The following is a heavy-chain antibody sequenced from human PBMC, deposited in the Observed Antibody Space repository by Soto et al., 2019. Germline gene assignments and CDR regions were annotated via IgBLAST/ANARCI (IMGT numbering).Heavy chain of an antibody. V-gene: IGHV1-3*01. J-gene: IGHJ6*03. Sequence: GASVKVSCKASGYTFTSYAMHWVRQAPGQRLEWMGWINAGNGNTKYSQKFQGRVTITRDTSASTAYMELSSLRSEDTAVYYCARDQYDFWSGLYYYYMDVWGKGTTVTVSS. CDR2: INAGNGNT. CDR1: GYTFTSYA. D-gene: IGHD3-3*01. CDR3: ARDQYDFWSGLYYYYMDV.